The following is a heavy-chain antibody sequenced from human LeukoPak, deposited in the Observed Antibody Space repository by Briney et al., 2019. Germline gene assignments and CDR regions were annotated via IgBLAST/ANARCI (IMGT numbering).Heavy chain of an antibody. Sequence: GGSLRLSCAASVFTFDDYGMIWVRQAPGKGLEWVSYITWNGVGTAYADSIKGRFTVSRDNVKNSLFLQMDSLRAEDTALYYRARSMTTVTTRFFDLWGRGTLVTVSS. J-gene: IGHJ2*01. V-gene: IGHV3-20*04. CDR3: ARSMTTVTTRFFDL. D-gene: IGHD4-17*01. CDR2: ITWNGVGT. CDR1: VFTFDDYG.